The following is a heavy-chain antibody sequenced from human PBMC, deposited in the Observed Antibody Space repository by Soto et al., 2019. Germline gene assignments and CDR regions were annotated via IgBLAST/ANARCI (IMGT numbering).Heavy chain of an antibody. V-gene: IGHV3-23*01. Sequence: DVQVLESGGDLVQPGGSLRLSCAASGFTFNSYAMSWVRQAPGKGLEWVSSVSAGGDMTYYSDSVKGRFTISRDNSNNALFLQMSSLRIEDTALYYCARGDRGGTGSPASYYYSGLAVWGQGTTVTVS. CDR2: VSAGGDMT. CDR3: ARGDRGGTGSPASYYYSGLAV. J-gene: IGHJ6*02. D-gene: IGHD2-15*01. CDR1: GFTFNSYA.